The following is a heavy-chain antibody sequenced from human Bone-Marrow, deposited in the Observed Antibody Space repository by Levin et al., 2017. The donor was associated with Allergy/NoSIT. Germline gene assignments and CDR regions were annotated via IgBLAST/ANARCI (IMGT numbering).Heavy chain of an antibody. CDR3: AKSPTLTGYYEWFDP. D-gene: IGHD3-9*01. CDR2: ISYDGSNK. J-gene: IGHJ5*02. V-gene: IGHV3-30-3*02. Sequence: QHGESLKISCAASGFTFSNYAMHWVRQAPGKGLDWVAVISYDGSNKFYSDSVKGRFTISRDNSNNTLFLQMDSLSAEDTAIYYCAKSPTLTGYYEWFDPWGQGTLVTVSS. CDR1: GFTFSNYA.